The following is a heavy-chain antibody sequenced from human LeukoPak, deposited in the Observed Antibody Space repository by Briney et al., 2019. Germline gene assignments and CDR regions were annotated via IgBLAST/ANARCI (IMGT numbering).Heavy chain of an antibody. CDR2: IYSSGST. CDR1: GGSISSYY. J-gene: IGHJ4*02. D-gene: IGHD3-10*01. Sequence: SETLSLTCTVSGGSISSYYWSWIRQPAGKGLEWIGRIYSSGSTNYNPSLKSRVTMSVDTSKNQFSLNLRSVTAADTAVYYWARAPVHSHGSGSQYLGDYWGQGTLVTVSS. V-gene: IGHV4-4*07. CDR3: ARAPVHSHGSGSQYLGDY.